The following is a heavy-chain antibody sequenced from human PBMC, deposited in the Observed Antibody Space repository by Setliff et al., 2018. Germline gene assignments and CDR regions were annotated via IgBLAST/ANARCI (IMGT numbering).Heavy chain of an antibody. V-gene: IGHV1-18*01. CDR1: GYIFTTYG. CDR2: VSTYTGKT. Sequence: ASVKVSCKASGYIFTTYGFNWVRQAPGQGLEWMGMVSTYTGKTTYAQKFQGRVTMTTDTSTGTGYMELRSLRSDDTAVYFCARFGGSCSSSSCYASALWGQGTRVTVSS. CDR3: ARFGGSCSSSSCYASAL. D-gene: IGHD2-2*01. J-gene: IGHJ3*01.